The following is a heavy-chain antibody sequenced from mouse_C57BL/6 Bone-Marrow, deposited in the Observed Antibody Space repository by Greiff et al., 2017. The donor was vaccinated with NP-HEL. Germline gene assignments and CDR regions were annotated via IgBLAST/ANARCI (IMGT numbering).Heavy chain of an antibody. CDR1: GFTFSDYG. Sequence: EVKLVESGGGLVKPGGSLKLSCAASGFTFSDYGMHWVRQAPEKGLEWVAYISSGSSTIYYADTVKGRFTISRDNAKNTLFLQMTSLRSEDTAMYYCAIITTVPIPSHFDYWGQGTTLTVSS. V-gene: IGHV5-17*01. CDR3: AIITTVPIPSHFDY. D-gene: IGHD1-1*01. CDR2: ISSGSSTI. J-gene: IGHJ2*01.